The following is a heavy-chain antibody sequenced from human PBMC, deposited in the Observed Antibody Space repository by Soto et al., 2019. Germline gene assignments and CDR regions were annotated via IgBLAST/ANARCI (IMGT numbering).Heavy chain of an antibody. CDR2: IIPIFGTA. CDR1: GGTFSSYA. Sequence: GASVKVSCKASGGTFSSYAISWVRQAPGQGLEWMGGIIPIFGTANYAQKFQGRVTITADESTSTAYMELSSLRSEDTAVYYCERDMYSSGWYEIDYWGQGTLVTVSS. V-gene: IGHV1-69*13. J-gene: IGHJ4*02. CDR3: ERDMYSSGWYEIDY. D-gene: IGHD6-19*01.